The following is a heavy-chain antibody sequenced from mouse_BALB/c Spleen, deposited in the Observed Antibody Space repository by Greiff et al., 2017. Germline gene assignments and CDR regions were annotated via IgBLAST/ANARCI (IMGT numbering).Heavy chain of an antibody. J-gene: IGHJ1*01. CDR3: ARPDYYGSSYVFDV. D-gene: IGHD1-1*01. V-gene: IGHV5-12-1*01. CDR1: GFAFSSYD. Sequence: EVKLVESGGGLVKPGGSLKLSCAASGFAFSSYDMSWVRQTPEKRLEWVAYISSGGGSTYYPDTVKGRFTISRDNAKNTLYLQMSSLKSEDTAMYYCARPDYYGSSYVFDVWGAGTTVTVSS. CDR2: ISSGGGST.